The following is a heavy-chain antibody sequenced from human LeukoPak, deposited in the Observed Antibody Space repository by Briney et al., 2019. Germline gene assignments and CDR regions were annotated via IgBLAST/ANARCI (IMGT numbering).Heavy chain of an antibody. CDR3: ARLGYCSGGSCGSFDY. D-gene: IGHD2-15*01. Sequence: GGSLRLSCAASGFTFSSYAMSWVRQAPGKGLEWVSVIYSGGSTYYADSVKGRFTISRDNSKNTLYLQMNSLRAEDTAVYYCARLGYCSGGSCGSFDYWGQGTLVTVSS. J-gene: IGHJ4*02. CDR2: IYSGGST. CDR1: GFTFSSYA. V-gene: IGHV3-66*02.